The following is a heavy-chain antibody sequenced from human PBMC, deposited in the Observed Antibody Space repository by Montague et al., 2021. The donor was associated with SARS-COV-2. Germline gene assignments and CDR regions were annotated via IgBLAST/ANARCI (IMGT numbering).Heavy chain of an antibody. CDR3: AKEGVVVGAEGFDY. CDR2: ISTTGANT. D-gene: IGHD3-22*01. Sequence: SLRRSCAASGYTFSSYGMNWVRQAPGKGLEWVSAISTTGANTYYAGSVKGRFTISRDNSKNTLYLQLNSLRDEDSAVYYCAKEGVVVGAEGFDYWGQGTMVVASS. V-gene: IGHV3-23*01. CDR1: GYTFSSYG. J-gene: IGHJ3*01.